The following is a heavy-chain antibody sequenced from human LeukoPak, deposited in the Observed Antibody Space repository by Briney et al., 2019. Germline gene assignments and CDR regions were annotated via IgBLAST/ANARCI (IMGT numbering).Heavy chain of an antibody. J-gene: IGHJ4*02. D-gene: IGHD5-24*01. V-gene: IGHV3-23*01. Sequence: GGSLRLSCSASGFTFSEYDMNWVRQAPGKGLEWVSANSGSGKSTYYADSVKGRFTISRDNSKNTLYLQMNSLRAEDTAVYYCAKRGMTTIKEGFDYWGQGTLVTVSS. CDR2: NSGSGKST. CDR3: AKRGMTTIKEGFDY. CDR1: GFTFSEYD.